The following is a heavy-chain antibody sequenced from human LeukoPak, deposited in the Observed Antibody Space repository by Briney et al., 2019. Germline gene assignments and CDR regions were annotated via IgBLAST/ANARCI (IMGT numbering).Heavy chain of an antibody. CDR1: GYTFTSYD. D-gene: IGHD2-2*01. V-gene: IGHV1-8*01. J-gene: IGHJ5*02. CDR3: ARGQVFCDSTRCPRWFDL. CDR2: MNPNSSNT. Sequence: ASVKVSCKTSGYTFTSYDINWVRQATGQGLEWMGWMNPNSSNTGYAQQFQGRVTMTRDTSMTTAYMDLSSLRSDDTAIYYCARGQVFCDSTRCPRWFDLWGQGTLVTVSS.